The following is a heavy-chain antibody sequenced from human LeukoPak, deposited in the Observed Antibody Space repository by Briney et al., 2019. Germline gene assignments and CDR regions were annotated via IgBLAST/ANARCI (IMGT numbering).Heavy chain of an antibody. CDR2: MSYDGSSQ. CDR1: GFTSSDYN. J-gene: IGHJ3*02. CDR3: AKDPSDCSSTSCYTVAFDI. D-gene: IGHD2-2*02. V-gene: IGHV3-30-3*01. Sequence: GGSLRLSCAASGFTSSDYNMHWVRQAPGKGLEWVAVMSYDGSSQHYADSVKGRFTIPRDNSKNTLFLQMNSLRAEDTALYYCAKDPSDCSSTSCYTVAFDIWGQGTMVTVSS.